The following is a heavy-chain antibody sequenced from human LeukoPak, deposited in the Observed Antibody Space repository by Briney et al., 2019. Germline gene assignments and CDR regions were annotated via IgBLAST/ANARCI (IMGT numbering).Heavy chain of an antibody. Sequence: PGGSLRLSCAASGFTFSSYAMSWVRQAPGKGLEWVSAISGSGGSTYYADSVKGRFTISRDNSKNTLYLQMNSLRAEDTAVYYCAKASNYYDSSAYRVYGMDVWGQGTTVTVSS. J-gene: IGHJ6*02. CDR2: ISGSGGST. D-gene: IGHD3-22*01. CDR1: GFTFSSYA. V-gene: IGHV3-23*01. CDR3: AKASNYYDSSAYRVYGMDV.